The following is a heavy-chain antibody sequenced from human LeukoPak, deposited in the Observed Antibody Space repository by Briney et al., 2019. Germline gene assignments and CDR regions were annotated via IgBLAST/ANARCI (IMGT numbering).Heavy chain of an antibody. D-gene: IGHD5-18*01. V-gene: IGHV4-38-2*02. CDR2: IYHSGST. J-gene: IGHJ3*02. Sequence: SETLSLTCTVSGYSISSGYYWGWIRQPPGKGLEWIGSIYHSGSTYYNPSLKSRVTISVDTSKNQFSLKLSSVTAADTAVYYCARDPKQLLPPYDAFDIWGQGTMVTVSS. CDR3: ARDPKQLLPPYDAFDI. CDR1: GYSISSGYY.